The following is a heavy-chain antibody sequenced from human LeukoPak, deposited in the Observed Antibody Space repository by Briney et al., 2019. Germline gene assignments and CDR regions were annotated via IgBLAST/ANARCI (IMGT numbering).Heavy chain of an antibody. V-gene: IGHV3-53*01. CDR3: ASAREYCGSAECYEYFQH. CDR1: GVTVGTNS. J-gene: IGHJ1*01. D-gene: IGHD2-21*01. CDR2: IYSGGST. Sequence: GGSLRLSCAASGVTVGTNSMSWARQSPGKGLEWASVIYSGGSTYNADSVNGRFTVSRDNSRNTSFLQMNNLRAEDTALYFCASAREYCGSAECYEYFQHWGQGTLVIVSS.